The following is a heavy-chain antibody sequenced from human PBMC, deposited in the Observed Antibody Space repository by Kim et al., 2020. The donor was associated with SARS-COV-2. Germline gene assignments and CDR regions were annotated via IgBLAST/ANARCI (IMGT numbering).Heavy chain of an antibody. CDR2: IIPILGIA. CDR1: GGTFSSYA. CDR3: ARDSGTMIVVVNIYYYYGMDV. V-gene: IGHV1-69*04. Sequence: SVKVSCKASGGTFSSYAISWVRQAPGQGLEWMGRIIPILGIANYAQKFQGRVTITADKSTSTAYMELSSLRSEDTAVYYCARDSGTMIVVVNIYYYYGMDVWGQGTTVTVSS. D-gene: IGHD3-22*01. J-gene: IGHJ6*02.